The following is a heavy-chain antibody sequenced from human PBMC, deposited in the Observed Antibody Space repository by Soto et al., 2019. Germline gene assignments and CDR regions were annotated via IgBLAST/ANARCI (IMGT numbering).Heavy chain of an antibody. CDR2: IDGDGTRT. D-gene: IGHD2-21*02. CDR3: TRDRDWASDY. J-gene: IGHJ4*02. CDR1: GFTFRDDC. V-gene: IGHV3-74*01. Sequence: DVQLVESGGGLVQPGGSLRLSCAASGFTFRDDCMHWVRQLPGKGLLWVANIDGDGTRTTYADSVKGRFTISRDNAKETLFLQMKSLRAEDTGVYYCTRDRDWASDYWGQGTLVTVSP.